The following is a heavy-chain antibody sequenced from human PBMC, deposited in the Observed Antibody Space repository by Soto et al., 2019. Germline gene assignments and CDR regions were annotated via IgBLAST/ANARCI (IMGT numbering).Heavy chain of an antibody. CDR3: ARGDFWSGYYTPHYYYGMDV. D-gene: IGHD3-3*01. V-gene: IGHV1-69*13. J-gene: IGHJ6*02. CDR1: GGTFSSYA. CDR2: IIPIFGTA. Sequence: SVKVSCKASGGTFSSYAISWVRQAPGQGLEWMGGIIPIFGTASYAQKFQGRVTITADESTSTAYMELSSLRSEDTAVYYCARGDFWSGYYTPHYYYGMDVWGQGTTVTVSS.